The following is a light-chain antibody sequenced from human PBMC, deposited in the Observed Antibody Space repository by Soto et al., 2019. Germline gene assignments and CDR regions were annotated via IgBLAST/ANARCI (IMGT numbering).Light chain of an antibody. CDR2: DAS. CDR3: QQYDDLPIT. J-gene: IGKJ5*01. CDR1: QYIDKF. Sequence: DIPLNKSPSFLSVSVGDRVTITCQASQYIDKFLNWYQQKSGKAPKPLISDASNLETGVPSRFSGGGSGTDFTFTITSLQPEDVAIYYCQQYDDLPITFGQGTRLENK. V-gene: IGKV1-33*01.